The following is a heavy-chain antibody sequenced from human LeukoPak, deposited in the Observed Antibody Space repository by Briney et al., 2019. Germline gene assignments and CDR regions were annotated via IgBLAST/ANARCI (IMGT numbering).Heavy chain of an antibody. J-gene: IGHJ6*02. CDR1: GFTFSSYD. CDR3: AKDLYCSGGSCYPYGMDV. D-gene: IGHD2-15*01. V-gene: IGHV3-30*02. CDR2: IRYDGSNK. Sequence: PGGSLRLSCAASGFTFSSYDMHWVRQAPGKGLEWVAFIRYDGSNKYYADSVKGRFTIPRDNSKNTLYLQMNSLRAEDTAVYYCAKDLYCSGGSCYPYGMDVWGQGTTVTVSS.